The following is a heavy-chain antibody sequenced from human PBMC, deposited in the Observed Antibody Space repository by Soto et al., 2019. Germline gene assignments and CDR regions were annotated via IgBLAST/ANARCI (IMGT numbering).Heavy chain of an antibody. D-gene: IGHD3-10*01. CDR3: ARVFGSGTQSAFFFDN. CDR2: ISAYNVNT. V-gene: IGHV1-18*04. CDR1: GYTFTSSG. J-gene: IGHJ4*02. Sequence: QVQLVQSGGEVKKPGASVKVSCKASGYTFTSSGISWVRQAPGQGLEWMGWISAYNVNTNYGQKFQGRVTMTTDTSTSTAYMELRSLRSDDTAVYYCARVFGSGTQSAFFFDNWGQGTLVTVSS.